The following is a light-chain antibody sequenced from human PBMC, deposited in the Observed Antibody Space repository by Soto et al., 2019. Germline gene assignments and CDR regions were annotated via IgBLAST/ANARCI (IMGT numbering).Light chain of an antibody. J-gene: IGKJ4*01. CDR1: QTVNNNH. CDR3: RQYDNLLLT. CDR2: XXS. Sequence: TQSPGTLSLAPGERATRSCRASQTVNNNHVAWYQQEPGKAXXXXXXXXSXLETGVPSRLSGSGSGTDCTFTISSLQPEDIATYYGRQYDNLLLTSGGGTKVDIK. V-gene: IGKV1-33*01.